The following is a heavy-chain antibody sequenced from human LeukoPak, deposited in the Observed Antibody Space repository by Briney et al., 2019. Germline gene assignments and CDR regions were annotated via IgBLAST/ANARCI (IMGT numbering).Heavy chain of an antibody. CDR2: INPNSGGT. V-gene: IGHV1-2*02. D-gene: IGHD2-2*01. CDR1: GYTFTGYY. Sequence: GASVKVSCKASGYTFTGYYMHWVRQAPGQGLEWMGWINPNSGGTNYAQKFQGRVTMTRDTSISTAYMELSRLRSDDTAVYCCARDRPYCSSTSCHAFDIWGQGTMVTVSS. CDR3: ARDRPYCSSTSCHAFDI. J-gene: IGHJ3*02.